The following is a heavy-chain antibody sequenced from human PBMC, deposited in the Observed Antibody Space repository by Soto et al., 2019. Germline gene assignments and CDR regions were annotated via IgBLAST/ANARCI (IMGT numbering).Heavy chain of an antibody. Sequence: QVQLVQSGAEVKKPGASVKVSCKASGYTFTSYGISWVRQAPGQGLEWMGWISAYNGNTNYAQKLQGRVTMTTDTSTRRAYMELRSLRSDDTAVYYCARDGDYVWGKSRIDYGMDVWGQGTTVTVSS. D-gene: IGHD3-16*01. V-gene: IGHV1-18*01. J-gene: IGHJ6*02. CDR3: ARDGDYVWGKSRIDYGMDV. CDR1: GYTFTSYG. CDR2: ISAYNGNT.